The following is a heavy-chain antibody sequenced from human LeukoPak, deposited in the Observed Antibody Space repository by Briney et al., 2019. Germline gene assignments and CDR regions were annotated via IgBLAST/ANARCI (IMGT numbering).Heavy chain of an antibody. CDR3: ARHQGAGEYPFDY. D-gene: IGHD2/OR15-2a*01. CDR1: GYTFTSYY. CDR2: INPRDGST. J-gene: IGHJ4*02. V-gene: IGHV1-46*01. Sequence: ASVKVSCKASGYTFTSYYMHWVRQAPGQGLEGMGIINPRDGSTTYAQRFQGRVTLTRDTSTSTVYMDLSSLRSEDTAVYYCARHQGAGEYPFDYWGQGTLVTVSS.